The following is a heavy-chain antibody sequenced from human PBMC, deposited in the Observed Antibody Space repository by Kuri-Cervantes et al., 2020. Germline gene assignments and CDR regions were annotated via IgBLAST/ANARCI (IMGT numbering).Heavy chain of an antibody. Sequence: GGSLRLSRAASGFTFSSYSMNWVRQAPGKGLEWVSYISSSSSTIYYADSVKGRFTISRDNAKNSLYLQMNSLRDEDTAVYYCARHFSRAFSAYDYGDSWGQGTLVTVSS. V-gene: IGHV3-48*02. D-gene: IGHD5-12*01. CDR2: ISSSSSTI. J-gene: IGHJ4*02. CDR1: GFTFSSYS. CDR3: ARHFSRAFSAYDYGDS.